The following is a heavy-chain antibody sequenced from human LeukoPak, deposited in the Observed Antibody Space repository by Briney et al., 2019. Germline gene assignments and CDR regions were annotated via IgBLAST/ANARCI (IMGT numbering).Heavy chain of an antibody. CDR2: IYSGGST. CDR1: GFTVSSNY. V-gene: IGHV3-66*01. J-gene: IGHJ4*02. D-gene: IGHD2/OR15-2a*01. CDR3: ARDWFHAIDY. Sequence: TGGSLRLSCAASGFTVSSNYMSWVRQAPGKGLEWVSVIYSGGSTYYADSVKGRFTISRDNSKNTLYLQMNSLRAEDTAVYYCARDWFHAIDYWGQGTLVTVSS.